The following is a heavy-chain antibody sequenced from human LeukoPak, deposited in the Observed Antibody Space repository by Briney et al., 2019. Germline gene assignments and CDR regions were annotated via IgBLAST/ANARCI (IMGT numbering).Heavy chain of an antibody. CDR2: ISGSGGST. CDR1: GFTFSSYA. J-gene: IGHJ6*02. V-gene: IGHV3-23*01. Sequence: PGGSLRLSCAASGFTFSSYATSWVRQAPGKGLEWVSAISGSGGSTYYADSVKGRFTISRDNAKNSLYLQMNSLRDEDTAVYYCARDPGYGMDVWGQGTTVTVSS. CDR3: ARDPGYGMDV.